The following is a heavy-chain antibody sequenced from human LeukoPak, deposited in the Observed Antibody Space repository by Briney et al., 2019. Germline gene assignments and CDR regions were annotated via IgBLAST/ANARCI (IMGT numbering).Heavy chain of an antibody. J-gene: IGHJ4*02. CDR2: IYYSGST. D-gene: IGHD3-3*01. CDR1: GGSISSSSHY. Sequence: SETLSLTCTVSGGSISSSSHYWAWIRQSPGTGLEWSGSIYYSGSTYYNPSLKSRATISVDTSKNQISLKVSSVTAADSALYFCARQRTSGSASNLRVAQIDSWGQGTLVTVSS. CDR3: ARQRTSGSASNLRVAQIDS. V-gene: IGHV4-39*01.